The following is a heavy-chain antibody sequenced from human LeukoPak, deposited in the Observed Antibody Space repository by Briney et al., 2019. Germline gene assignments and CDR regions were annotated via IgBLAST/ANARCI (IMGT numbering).Heavy chain of an antibody. Sequence: GRSLRLSCAASGFTFSSYGMHWVRQAPGKGLEWVAVIWYGGSNKYYADSVKGRFTISRDNSKNTLYLQMNSLRAEDTAVYYCAKDGPRYCTNGVCYKDYWGQGTLVTVSS. J-gene: IGHJ4*02. CDR3: AKDGPRYCTNGVCYKDY. V-gene: IGHV3-30*18. D-gene: IGHD2-8*01. CDR1: GFTFSSYG. CDR2: IWYGGSNK.